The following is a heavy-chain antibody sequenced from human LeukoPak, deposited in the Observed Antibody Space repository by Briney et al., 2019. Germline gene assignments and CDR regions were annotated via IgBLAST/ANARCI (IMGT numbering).Heavy chain of an antibody. V-gene: IGHV3-7*01. CDR3: ARDGDSYGTTSGGVY. J-gene: IGHJ4*02. D-gene: IGHD2/OR15-2a*01. CDR2: IKQGGSEK. CDR1: GFRFSSYW. Sequence: SGGSLRLSCAAAGFRFSSYWMTWVRQAPGKGLEWVANIKQGGSEKIYVDSVKGRFTISRDNAKNSLYLQMNSLRAEDTAVYSCARDGDSYGTTSGGVYWGQGTLVTVP.